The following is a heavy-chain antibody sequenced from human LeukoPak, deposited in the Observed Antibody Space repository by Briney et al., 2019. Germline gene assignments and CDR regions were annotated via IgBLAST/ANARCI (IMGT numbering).Heavy chain of an antibody. CDR2: ISTSGGTT. Sequence: GGSPRLSCAASGFTFGSYAMSWVRQAPGKGLEWVSGISTSGGTTSYAESVKGRFTVSRDNPRNTLYMEMNSLRDEDTAVYYCAVMHRYYDGSGYRVQWGQGTLVTVSS. D-gene: IGHD3-22*01. CDR3: AVMHRYYDGSGYRVQ. CDR1: GFTFGSYA. V-gene: IGHV3-23*01. J-gene: IGHJ4*02.